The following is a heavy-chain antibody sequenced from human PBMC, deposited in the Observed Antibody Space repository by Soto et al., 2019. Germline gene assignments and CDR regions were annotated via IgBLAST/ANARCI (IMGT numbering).Heavy chain of an antibody. CDR1: GDRDNGDY. CDR3: ARAPYMTAWAYDF. J-gene: IGHJ4*02. Sequence: SETLSLTCTVCGDRDNGDYWSWMSQTAEKGLEWIARISRTGSKDVNPAFQRRVTISVDPSRDQLSLDLKSVTVPDTAVHYPARAPYMTAWAYDFSRQGALVTVS. CDR2: ISRTGSK. V-gene: IGHV4-4*07. D-gene: IGHD2-2*02.